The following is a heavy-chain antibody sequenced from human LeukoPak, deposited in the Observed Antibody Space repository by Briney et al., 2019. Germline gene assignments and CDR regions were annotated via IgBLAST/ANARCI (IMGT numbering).Heavy chain of an antibody. CDR3: AKVGTSSWYRFLDH. D-gene: IGHD6-13*01. CDR1: GFTFSSYA. V-gene: IGHV3-23*01. CDR2: ISGSGGST. J-gene: IGHJ4*02. Sequence: GGSLRLSCAASGFTFSSYAMSWVRQAPGKGLEWVSAISGSGGSTYYADSVKGRFTISRDNSKNTLYLQMNSLRAEDTAVYYCAKVGTSSWYRFLDHWGQGTLVTVSS.